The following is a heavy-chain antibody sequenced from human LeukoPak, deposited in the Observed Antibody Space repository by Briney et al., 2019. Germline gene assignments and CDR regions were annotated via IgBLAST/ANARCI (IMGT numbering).Heavy chain of an antibody. CDR3: ARDGYDSSGYVYHDY. J-gene: IGHJ4*02. CDR1: GFTFSDHY. V-gene: IGHV3-72*01. D-gene: IGHD3-22*01. Sequence: AGGSLRLSCAVSGFTFSDHYMDWVRQAPGKGLEWVGRSRNKANSYTTEYAASVKGRFTISRDNSKNSLYLQMNSLKTEDTAVYYCARDGYDSSGYVYHDYRGQGTLVTVSS. CDR2: SRNKANSYTT.